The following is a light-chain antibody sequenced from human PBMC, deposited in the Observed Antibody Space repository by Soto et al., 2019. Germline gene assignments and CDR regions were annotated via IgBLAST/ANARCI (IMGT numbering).Light chain of an antibody. V-gene: IGKV1-5*03. CDR3: QQYNNFPNT. CDR1: QNVNFE. J-gene: IGKJ5*01. CDR2: KVS. Sequence: DIQMAHSASTLSASLSASVTISGRASQNVNFELTWYQQKPGKAPKVLIYKVSILETGVPSRFSGSGSGTEFTLTISSLQPDDFAAYYCQQYNNFPNTFGQGTRLEIK.